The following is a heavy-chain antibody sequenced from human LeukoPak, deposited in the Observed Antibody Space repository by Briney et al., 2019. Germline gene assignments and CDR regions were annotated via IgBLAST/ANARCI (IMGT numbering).Heavy chain of an antibody. CDR3: ARGTGEGYTYGRYYFDY. J-gene: IGHJ4*02. D-gene: IGHD5-18*01. Sequence: ASVKVSCKASGYTFTGYYMHWVRQAPGQGLEWMGWINPNSGVTDYAQNFQGRVTMTRDTSISTAYVELSRLRSDDTAVYYCARGTGEGYTYGRYYFDYWGQGTLVAVSS. CDR1: GYTFTGYY. CDR2: INPNSGVT. V-gene: IGHV1-2*02.